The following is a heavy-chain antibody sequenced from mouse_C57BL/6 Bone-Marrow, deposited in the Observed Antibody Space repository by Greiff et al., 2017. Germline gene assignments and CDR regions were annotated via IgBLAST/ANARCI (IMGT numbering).Heavy chain of an antibody. CDR1: GYTFTSYW. CDR2: IHPNSGST. J-gene: IGHJ4*01. Sequence: QVQLQQPGAELVKPGASVKLSCKASGYTFTSYWMHWLKQRPGQGLEWIGMIHPNSGSTNYNEKFKSKATLTVDKSSSTAYMQLSSLTSEDSAVYYCASSYYYYDMDYWGQGTSVTVSS. V-gene: IGHV1-64*01. D-gene: IGHD1-1*01. CDR3: ASSYYYYDMDY.